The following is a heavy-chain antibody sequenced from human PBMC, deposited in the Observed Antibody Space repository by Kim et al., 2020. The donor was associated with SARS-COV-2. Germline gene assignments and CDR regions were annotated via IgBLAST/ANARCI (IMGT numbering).Heavy chain of an antibody. CDR3: AKDQQQLGTNWFDP. D-gene: IGHD6-13*01. V-gene: IGHV3-23*01. Sequence: ADSVKGRFTISRDNSKNTLYRQMNSLRAEDTAIYYCAKDQQQLGTNWFDPWGQGTLVTVSS. J-gene: IGHJ5*02.